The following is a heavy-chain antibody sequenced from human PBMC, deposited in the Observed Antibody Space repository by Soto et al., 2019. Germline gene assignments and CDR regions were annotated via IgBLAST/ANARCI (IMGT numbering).Heavy chain of an antibody. CDR2: IWYDVSNK. CDR3: ARGGGYDSSGYSLGLDY. CDR1: GFTFSSDG. Sequence: QVQLVESGGGVVQPWRSLRLSCAASGFTFSSDGMHWFRQAPGKGLEWVAFIWYDVSNKYYADSVKGRFTISRSNSKNRLYLQMNSMRAEDTAVYYCARGGGYDSSGYSLGLDYWGQGTLVTVSS. V-gene: IGHV3-33*01. J-gene: IGHJ4*02. D-gene: IGHD3-22*01.